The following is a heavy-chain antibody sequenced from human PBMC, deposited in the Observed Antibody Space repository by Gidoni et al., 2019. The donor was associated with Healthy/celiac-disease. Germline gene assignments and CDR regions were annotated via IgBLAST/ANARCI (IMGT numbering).Heavy chain of an antibody. CDR3: ARDDYGAGIYYYYGMDV. CDR1: GFTFSSYS. J-gene: IGHJ6*02. V-gene: IGHV3-48*02. D-gene: IGHD3-10*01. Sequence: VQLVASGGGLVQPGGSLRLSCAASGFTFSSYSKNWVRQAPGKGLEWVSYISSSSSTIYYADSVKGRFTISRDNAKNSLYLQMNSLRDEETAVYYCARDDYGAGIYYYYGMDVWGQGTTVTVSS. CDR2: ISSSSSTI.